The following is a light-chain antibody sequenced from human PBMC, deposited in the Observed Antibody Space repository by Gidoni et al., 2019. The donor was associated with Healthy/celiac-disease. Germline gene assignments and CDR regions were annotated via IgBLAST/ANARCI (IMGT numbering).Light chain of an antibody. V-gene: IGLV2-8*01. CDR1: SSDVGGYNY. Sequence: QSALNQPPSASGSPGQSVTISCTGTSSDVGGYNYVSWYPPLPGKAPKLMIYEVSTRPSGVPDRFSGSKSGNTASLTVSGLQAEDEAAYYCSSYAGSEGVFGGGTKLTVL. CDR2: EVS. J-gene: IGLJ3*02. CDR3: SSYAGSEGV.